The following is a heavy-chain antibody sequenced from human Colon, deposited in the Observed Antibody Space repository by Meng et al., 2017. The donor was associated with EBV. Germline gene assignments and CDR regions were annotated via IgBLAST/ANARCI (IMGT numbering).Heavy chain of an antibody. J-gene: IGHJ4*02. Sequence: LQVSGAGLVEPPGTLSLTCCVSGASISSNNGWSWVRQPPGKGLEWIGEIYHGGNTNYNPSLKSRVTISVDRSNDQFSLSLSSVTAADTAVYYCARGNAYNAPSFDYWGQGTLVTVSS. V-gene: IGHV4-4*03. CDR1: GASISSNNG. CDR3: ARGNAYNAPSFDY. CDR2: IYHGGNT. D-gene: IGHD5-24*01.